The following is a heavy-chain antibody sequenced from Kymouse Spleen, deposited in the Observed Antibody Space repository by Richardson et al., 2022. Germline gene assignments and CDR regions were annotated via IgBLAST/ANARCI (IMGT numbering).Heavy chain of an antibody. CDR2: INHSGST. CDR1: GGSFSGYY. J-gene: IGHJ5*02. D-gene: IGHD3-10*01. Sequence: QVQLQQWGAGLLKPSETLSLTCAVYGGSFSGYYWSWIRQPPGKGLEWIGEINHSGSTNYNPSLKSRVTISVDTSKNQFSLKLSSVTAADTAVYYCARTSITMVRGGWFDPWGQGTLVTVSS. CDR3: ARTSITMVRGGWFDP. V-gene: IGHV4-34*01.